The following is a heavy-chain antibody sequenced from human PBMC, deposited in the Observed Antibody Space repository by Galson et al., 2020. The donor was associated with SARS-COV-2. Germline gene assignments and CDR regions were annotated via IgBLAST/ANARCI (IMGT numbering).Heavy chain of an antibody. V-gene: IGHV3-53*01. Sequence: GESLKISCAASGLAISDNYMSWVRQAPGKGLEWVALLYSGGSKYYPDSVRGRFTISRDNGDNTLYLQMNGLTADDTAVYYCATHHPRQYCSGGACHPFDYWGQGTLVTVSS. CDR1: GLAISDNY. J-gene: IGHJ4*02. D-gene: IGHD2-8*02. CDR2: LYSGGSK. CDR3: ATHHPRQYCSGGACHPFDY.